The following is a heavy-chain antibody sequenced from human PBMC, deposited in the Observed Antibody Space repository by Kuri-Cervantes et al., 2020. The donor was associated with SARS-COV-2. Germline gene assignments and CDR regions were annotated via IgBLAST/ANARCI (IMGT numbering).Heavy chain of an antibody. CDR3: ASHWGGQILY. V-gene: IGHV4-59*08. D-gene: IGHD3-16*01. CDR1: NGSISSNY. Sequence: GSLRLSCTVSNGSISSNYWSWIRQPPGKGLEWIGYIYYSGSTNYNPSLKSRVTISVDTSKNQFSLKLSSVTAADTAVYYCASHWGGQILYRGQGTLVTVSS. CDR2: IYYSGST. J-gene: IGHJ4*02.